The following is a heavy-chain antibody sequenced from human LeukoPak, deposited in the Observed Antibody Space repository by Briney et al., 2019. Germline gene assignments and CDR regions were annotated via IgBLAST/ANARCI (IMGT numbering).Heavy chain of an antibody. V-gene: IGHV3-33*01. CDR3: ARDLGSIYYYDSSGYFDY. J-gene: IGHJ4*02. D-gene: IGHD3-22*01. CDR2: IWYDGSNK. Sequence: GGSLRLSCAASGFTFSSYGMHWVRQAPGKGLEWVAVIWYDGSNKYYADSVKGRFTISRDNSKNTLYLQMNSLRAEDTAVYYCARDLGSIYYYDSSGYFDYWGQGTLVTVSS. CDR1: GFTFSSYG.